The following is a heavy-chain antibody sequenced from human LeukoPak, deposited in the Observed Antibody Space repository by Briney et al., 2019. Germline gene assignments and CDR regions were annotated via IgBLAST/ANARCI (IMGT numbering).Heavy chain of an antibody. CDR1: GYTFTSYG. V-gene: IGHV1-18*01. CDR2: ISAYNGNT. CDR3: ARDEYAIFGVGYMDV. Sequence: ASVKVSCKASGYTFTSYGISWVRQAPGQGLEWMGWISAYNGNTNYAQKLQGRVTMTTDTSTSTAYMELRSLRSDDTAVYYCARDEYAIFGVGYMDVWGKGTTVTASS. J-gene: IGHJ6*03. D-gene: IGHD3-3*01.